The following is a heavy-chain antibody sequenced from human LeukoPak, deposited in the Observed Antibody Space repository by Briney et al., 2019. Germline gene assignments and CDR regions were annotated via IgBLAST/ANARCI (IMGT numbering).Heavy chain of an antibody. CDR2: ISVSSSSTI. D-gene: IGHD4/OR15-4a*01. Sequence: PGGSLRLSCAASGFTFSSYSMNWVRQAPGKGLEWVSYISVSSSSTIYYADSVKGRFTISRDNAKNSLYLQMNSLRAEDTAVYYCARVAGSYPNFIDYWGQGTLVTVSS. CDR3: ARVAGSYPNFIDY. V-gene: IGHV3-48*01. J-gene: IGHJ4*02. CDR1: GFTFSSYS.